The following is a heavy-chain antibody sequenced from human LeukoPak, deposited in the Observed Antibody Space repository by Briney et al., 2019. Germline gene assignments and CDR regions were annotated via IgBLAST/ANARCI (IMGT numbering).Heavy chain of an antibody. D-gene: IGHD3-22*01. CDR1: GYTFTSYG. J-gene: IGHJ4*02. Sequence: ASVKVSCKASGYTFTSYGISWVRQAPGQGLGWMGWISAYNGNTNYAQKPQGRVTMTTDTSTSTAYMELRSLRSDDTAVYYCARDYYDSSGYYGIDYWGQGTLVTVSS. V-gene: IGHV1-18*01. CDR2: ISAYNGNT. CDR3: ARDYYDSSGYYGIDY.